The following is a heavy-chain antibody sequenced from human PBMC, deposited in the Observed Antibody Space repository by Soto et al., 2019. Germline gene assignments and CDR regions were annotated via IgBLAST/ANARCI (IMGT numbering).Heavy chain of an antibody. J-gene: IGHJ4*02. D-gene: IGHD2-2*01. V-gene: IGHV3-7*01. CDR1: GFTFSGYW. Sequence: GGSLRLSCAASGFTFSGYWMNWVRQAPGEGLEWVANINQDGSEKSYVHSVKGRFTISRDNAQNSLYLQLSSLRAEDTAMYYRAIHSGSTSSFISRADDWGAASLVTV. CDR2: INQDGSEK. CDR3: AIHSGSTSSFISRADD.